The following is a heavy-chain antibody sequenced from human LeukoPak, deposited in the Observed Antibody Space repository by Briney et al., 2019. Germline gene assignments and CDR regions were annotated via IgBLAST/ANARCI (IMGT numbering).Heavy chain of an antibody. V-gene: IGHV1-18*01. CDR1: GYTFTDYG. Sequence: GASVKVSCKASGYTFTDYGISWVRQAPGQGLEWMGWISAYNANTNYVQRLQGRVTMTTDTSTSTAYMELRSLRSDDTAVYYCARQSRTTWNSYFYGMDVWGQGTTVTVSS. CDR3: ARQSRTTWNSYFYGMDV. CDR2: ISAYNANT. D-gene: IGHD1-1*01. J-gene: IGHJ6*02.